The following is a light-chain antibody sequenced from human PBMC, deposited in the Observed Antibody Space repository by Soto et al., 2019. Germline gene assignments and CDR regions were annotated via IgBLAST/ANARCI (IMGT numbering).Light chain of an antibody. Sequence: ALTQPRSVSGSPGQSVTISCTGTSSDVGGYNYVSWYQQYPGKAPKLMIYDVNKRPSGVPDRFSGSKSGNTASLTISVLQAEDEADYYCCSYAGSYTFWVFGGGTKLTVL. V-gene: IGLV2-11*01. CDR3: CSYAGSYTFWV. CDR2: DVN. J-gene: IGLJ3*02. CDR1: SSDVGGYNY.